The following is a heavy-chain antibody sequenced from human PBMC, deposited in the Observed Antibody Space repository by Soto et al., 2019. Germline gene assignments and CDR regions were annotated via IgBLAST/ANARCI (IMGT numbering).Heavy chain of an antibody. J-gene: IGHJ2*01. Sequence: EVQLLESGGGLVQPGGSLRLSCEASGFTFSNFAMSWVRQAPGKGLEWVSAISGSGGSSYYADSVRGRFTISRDNSKNTLYLQMNRLRAEDTAVYYCANYPFGELIWWYFDLWGRGTLVTVSS. D-gene: IGHD3-10*01. V-gene: IGHV3-23*01. CDR1: GFTFSNFA. CDR3: ANYPFGELIWWYFDL. CDR2: ISGSGGSS.